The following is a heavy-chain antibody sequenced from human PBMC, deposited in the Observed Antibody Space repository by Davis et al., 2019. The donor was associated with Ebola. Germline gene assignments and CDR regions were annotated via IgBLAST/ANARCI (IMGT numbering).Heavy chain of an antibody. CDR3: ARGVAYLGRFDP. D-gene: IGHD7-27*01. CDR2: MNPNTGKT. J-gene: IGHJ5*02. CDR1: GFSFTSYD. Sequence: AASVKVSCKAFGFSFTSYDMNWVRQATGQGLEWMGWMNPNTGKTGYAQKFQGRVSLTMDTSISTSYMELSSLTSDDTAIYYCARGVAYLGRFDPWGQGTLVTVS. V-gene: IGHV1-8*01.